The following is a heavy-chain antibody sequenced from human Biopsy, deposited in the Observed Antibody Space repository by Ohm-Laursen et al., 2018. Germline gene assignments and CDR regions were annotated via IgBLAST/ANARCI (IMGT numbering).Heavy chain of an antibody. CDR3: ARDRGYYSDRTVPGYFDL. V-gene: IGHV4-59*01. Sequence: TLSLTWTVSGYSISSYYWSWIRQPPGKGLQWIGYVYYTGSTDYNPSLQSRVTISVGTSKNHFSLRLRSVTPADTAIYYCARDRGYYSDRTVPGYFDLWGRGTLVTVSS. CDR1: GYSISSYY. CDR2: VYYTGST. J-gene: IGHJ2*01. D-gene: IGHD3-22*01.